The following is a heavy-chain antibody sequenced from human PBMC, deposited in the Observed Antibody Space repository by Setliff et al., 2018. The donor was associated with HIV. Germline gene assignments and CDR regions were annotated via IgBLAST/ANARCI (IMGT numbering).Heavy chain of an antibody. CDR1: GSGYSTFG. CDR3: AKPTSGMYPRAFDL. V-gene: IGHV3-23*01. J-gene: IGHJ3*01. CDR2: VSPDGYEE. Sequence: PGGSLRLSCAAFGSGYSTFGMDWVRQTPGKGLEWVADVSPDGYEERYADFVKGRFTVSRDNSKNILFLQMDSLGAEDTGIYYCAKPTSGMYPRAFDLWGRGTVVTVSS. D-gene: IGHD1-26*01.